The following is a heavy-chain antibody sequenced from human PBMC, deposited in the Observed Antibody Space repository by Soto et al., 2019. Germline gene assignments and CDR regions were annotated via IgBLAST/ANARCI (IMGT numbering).Heavy chain of an antibody. J-gene: IGHJ6*02. CDR2: IYYSGST. CDR1: GGSISSGDYY. D-gene: IGHD3-22*01. V-gene: IGHV4-30-4*01. CDR3: ASDSSGLGEDGMDV. Sequence: PSETLSLTCTFSGGSISSGDYYWSWIRQPPGKGLEWIGYIYYSGSTYYNPSLKSRVTISVDTSKNQFSLKLSSVTAADTAVYYCASDSSGLGEDGMDVWGQGTTVTVSS.